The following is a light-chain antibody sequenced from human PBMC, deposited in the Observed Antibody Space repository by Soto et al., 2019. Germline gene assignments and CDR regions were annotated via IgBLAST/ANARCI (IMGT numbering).Light chain of an antibody. CDR3: QQRSNWPLFT. CDR2: DAS. J-gene: IGKJ4*01. V-gene: IGKV3-11*01. Sequence: EIVLTQSPATLSLSPGERATLSCRASQSVSNYLAWYQQKPGQAPRLLIYDASNRATGIPARFSGSGSGTDFTLTISSLQPEDFAVYYCQQRSNWPLFTFGGGTKVEIK. CDR1: QSVSNY.